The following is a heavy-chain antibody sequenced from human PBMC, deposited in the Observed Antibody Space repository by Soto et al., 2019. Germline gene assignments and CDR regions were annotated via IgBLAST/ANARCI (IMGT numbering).Heavy chain of an antibody. CDR3: AKDHTAMGLWTLQQLNPSGDLDY. Sequence: GGSLRLSCAASGFTFSSYAMSWVRQAPGKGLEWVSAISGSGGSTYYADSVKGRFTISRDSSKNTLYLQMNSLRAEDTAVYYCAKDHTAMGLWTLQQLNPSGDLDYWGQGTLVTVSS. V-gene: IGHV3-23*01. CDR2: ISGSGGST. J-gene: IGHJ4*02. D-gene: IGHD5-18*01. CDR1: GFTFSSYA.